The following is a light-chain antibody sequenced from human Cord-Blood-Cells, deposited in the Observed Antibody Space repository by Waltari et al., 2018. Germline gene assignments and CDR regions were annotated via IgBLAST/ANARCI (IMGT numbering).Light chain of an antibody. Sequence: IVMTQSPATLSASPGERATLSCRASQSVSSNLAWYQQKPGQAPRLLIYGASTRATGIPARFSGSGSGTEFTLNISSLQSEDFAVYYCQQYNNWPPNTFGQGTRLEIK. J-gene: IGKJ5*01. V-gene: IGKV3-15*01. CDR3: QQYNNWPPNT. CDR2: GAS. CDR1: QSVSSN.